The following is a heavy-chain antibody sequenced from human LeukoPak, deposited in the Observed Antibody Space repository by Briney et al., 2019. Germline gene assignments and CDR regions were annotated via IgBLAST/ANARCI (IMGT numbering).Heavy chain of an antibody. V-gene: IGHV4-59*08. CDR2: IYYSGST. CDR1: GGSISSYY. J-gene: IGHJ4*02. Sequence: SETLSLTCAVSGGSISSYYCSWIRQPPGKGLEWIGYIYYSGSTNSNPSLKSRVTISLDTSKNQISLQVSSVTAADTAVYYCAIYRAAGYGQTCYFDYWGQGTLVTVSS. CDR3: AIYRAAGYGQTCYFDY. D-gene: IGHD5-18*01.